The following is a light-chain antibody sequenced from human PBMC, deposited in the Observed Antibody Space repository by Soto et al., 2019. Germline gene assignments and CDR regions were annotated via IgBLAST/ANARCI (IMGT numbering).Light chain of an antibody. Sequence: DIQMTQSPSTLSASVGDRVTITGQASQDISNYLNWYQQKPGKAPKLLIYDASNLETGVPSRFSGSGSGTDFTFTISSLQPEDIATYYCQQYDNLPPYTFGHGTKLEIK. V-gene: IGKV1-33*01. J-gene: IGKJ2*01. CDR3: QQYDNLPPYT. CDR2: DAS. CDR1: QDISNY.